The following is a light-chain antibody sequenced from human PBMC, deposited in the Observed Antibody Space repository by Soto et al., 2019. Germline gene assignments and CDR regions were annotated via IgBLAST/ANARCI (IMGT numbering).Light chain of an antibody. V-gene: IGKV3-20*01. CDR3: QQYGSSLEGT. Sequence: EIVLTQSPGTLSLSPGERATLSCRASQSVSSSYLAWYQQKPGQAPRLLIYDASSRATGIPDRFSGSGSGTDFTLTISRLEPEDFAVYYCQQYGSSLEGTFGQGTKVEIK. CDR1: QSVSSSY. J-gene: IGKJ1*01. CDR2: DAS.